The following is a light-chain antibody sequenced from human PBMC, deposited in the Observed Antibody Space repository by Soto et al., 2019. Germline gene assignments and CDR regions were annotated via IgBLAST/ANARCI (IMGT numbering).Light chain of an antibody. Sequence: QSVLTQPPSVSGAPGQRVTISCTGSSSNIGACHDVHWYQQLPGTAPKLLIYGNGNRPSGVPERFSGSKSGTSASLAITGLQAEDEADYYCQSYDSSMSGSEVFGTGTKLTVL. CDR3: QSYDSSMSGSEV. J-gene: IGLJ1*01. CDR2: GNG. V-gene: IGLV1-40*01. CDR1: SSNIGACHD.